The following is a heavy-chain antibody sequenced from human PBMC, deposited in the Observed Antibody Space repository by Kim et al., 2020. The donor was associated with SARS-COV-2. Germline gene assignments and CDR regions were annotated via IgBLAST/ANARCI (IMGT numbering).Heavy chain of an antibody. V-gene: IGHV4-39*01. D-gene: IGHD3-22*01. Sequence: SETLSLTCTVSGGSISSSSYYWGWISQPPGKGLEWIGSIYYSGSTYYNPSLKSRVTISVDTSKNQFSLKLSSVTAADTAVYYCARLTGYYYDSSGYYY. CDR1: GGSISSSSYY. CDR2: IYYSGST. CDR3: ARLTGYYYDSSGYYY. J-gene: IGHJ6*01.